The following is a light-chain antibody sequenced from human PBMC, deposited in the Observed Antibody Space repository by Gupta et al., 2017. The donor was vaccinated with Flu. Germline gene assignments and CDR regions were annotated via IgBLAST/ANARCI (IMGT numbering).Light chain of an antibody. J-gene: IGKJ3*01. Sequence: PSSVSASVGDRVTITCRASQGISSWLAWYQAKPGKTPKFLIFAVSSCNTGVPSRFSGSGTGTDFTLTIIRLLPEDFANYYCQQAYSFPFTFGHGTKVDVK. CDR2: AVS. CDR3: QQAYSFPFT. V-gene: IGKV1D-12*01. CDR1: QGISSW.